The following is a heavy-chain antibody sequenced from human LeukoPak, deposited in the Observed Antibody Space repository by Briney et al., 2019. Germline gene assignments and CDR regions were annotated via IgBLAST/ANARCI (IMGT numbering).Heavy chain of an antibody. CDR1: GFTFSSYA. J-gene: IGHJ4*02. Sequence: GRSLRLSCAASGFTFSSYAMHWVRQAPGKGLEWVAVISYDGSNKYYADSVKGRFTISRDNSKNTLYLQMNSLRAEDTAVYYCARDLRPDIAARSNLGYWGQGTLVTVSS. V-gene: IGHV3-30*01. CDR3: ARDLRPDIAARSNLGY. CDR2: ISYDGSNK. D-gene: IGHD6-6*01.